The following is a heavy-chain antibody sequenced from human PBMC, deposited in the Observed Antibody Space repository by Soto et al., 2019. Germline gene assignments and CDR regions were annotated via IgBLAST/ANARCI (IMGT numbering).Heavy chain of an antibody. V-gene: IGHV3-23*01. J-gene: IGHJ4*02. D-gene: IGHD2-21*02. CDR2: ISGSGVST. CDR3: AKDRPDCGGDCYNFDY. CDR1: GFTFSSSA. Sequence: GESLKISCAASGFTFSSSAMSWVRQAPGKGLEWVSAISGSGVSTYYTDSVKGRFTISRDNSKNTLYLQMNSLRAEDTAVYYCAKDRPDCGGDCYNFDYWGQGALVTSPQ.